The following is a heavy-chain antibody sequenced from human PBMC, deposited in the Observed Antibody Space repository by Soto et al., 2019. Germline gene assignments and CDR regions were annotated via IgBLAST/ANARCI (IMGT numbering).Heavy chain of an antibody. D-gene: IGHD6-19*01. Sequence: QVQLVQSGAEVKKPGSSVKVSCKASGGTFSSYAISWVRQAPGQGLEWMGGIIPIFGTANYAQKFQGRVTITADESTSTAYMELSSLRSEDTAVYYCARGGDNFSGWLVSYYYYGMDVWGQGTTVTVSS. J-gene: IGHJ6*02. V-gene: IGHV1-69*01. CDR3: ARGGDNFSGWLVSYYYYGMDV. CDR1: GGTFSSYA. CDR2: IIPIFGTA.